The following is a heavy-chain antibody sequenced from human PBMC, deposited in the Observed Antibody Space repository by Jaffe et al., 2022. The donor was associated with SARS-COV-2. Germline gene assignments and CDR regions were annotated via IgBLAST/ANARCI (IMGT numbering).Heavy chain of an antibody. CDR2: INAGNGNT. Sequence: QVQLVQSGAEVKKPGASVKVSCKASGYTFTSYAMHWVRQAPGQRLEWMGWINAGNGNTKYSQKFQGRVTITRDTSASTAYMELSSLRSEDTAVYYCARLHSSGWYYFDYWGQGTLVTVSS. J-gene: IGHJ4*02. CDR1: GYTFTSYA. D-gene: IGHD6-19*01. CDR3: ARLHSSGWYYFDY. V-gene: IGHV1-3*01.